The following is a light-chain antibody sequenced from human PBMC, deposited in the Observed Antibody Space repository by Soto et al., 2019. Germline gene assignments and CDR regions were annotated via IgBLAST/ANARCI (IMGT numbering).Light chain of an antibody. V-gene: IGLV2-14*01. CDR1: SSDVGGYNY. Sequence: QSALTQPASLSGSPGQSITISCTGTSSDVGGYNYVSWYQQHPGKAPKLMIYEVSNRPLGVSNRFSGSKSGNTASLTISGLQAEDEADYYCTSYTSSSTLDVFGTGTKVTVL. J-gene: IGLJ1*01. CDR3: TSYTSSSTLDV. CDR2: EVS.